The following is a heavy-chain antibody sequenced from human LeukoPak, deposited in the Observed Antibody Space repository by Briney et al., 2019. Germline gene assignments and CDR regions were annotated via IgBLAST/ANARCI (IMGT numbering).Heavy chain of an antibody. V-gene: IGHV3-30-3*01. D-gene: IGHD3-10*01. J-gene: IGHJ6*02. CDR2: ISYDGSDR. CDR1: GFTFSNYA. Sequence: GGSLRLSCAASGFTFSNYAIHWVRQAPGKGLAWVTSISYDGSDRYYADSVKGRFTVSRDNSKNTLYLQMNSLRLEDTAVYFCARDRAGTPYYYFGMDVWGQGTTVTVSS. CDR3: ARDRAGTPYYYFGMDV.